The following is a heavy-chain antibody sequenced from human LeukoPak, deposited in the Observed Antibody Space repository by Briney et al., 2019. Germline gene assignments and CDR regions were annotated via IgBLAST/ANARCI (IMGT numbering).Heavy chain of an antibody. D-gene: IGHD3-10*01. Sequence: SETLSLTCTVSGGSISSYYWSWIRQPPGKGLEWIGYIYYSGSTNYNPSLKSRVTISVDTSKNQFSLKLSSVTAADTAVYYCARDPPYYYGSGSYPLYYFDYWGQGTLVTVSS. J-gene: IGHJ4*02. CDR3: ARDPPYYYGSGSYPLYYFDY. CDR2: IYYSGST. CDR1: GGSISSYY. V-gene: IGHV4-59*01.